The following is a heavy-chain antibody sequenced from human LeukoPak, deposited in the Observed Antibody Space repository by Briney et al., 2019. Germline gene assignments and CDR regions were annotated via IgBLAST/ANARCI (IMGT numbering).Heavy chain of an antibody. J-gene: IGHJ4*02. D-gene: IGHD2-2*01. V-gene: IGHV3-7*01. CDR3: ARDQQLLFSDY. CDR1: GFTFSSYS. CDR2: IKQDGSEK. Sequence: GGSLRLSCAASGFTFSSYSMNWVRQAPGKGLEWVANIKQDGSEKYYVDSVKGRFTISRDNAKNSLYLQMNSLRAEDTAVYYCARDQQLLFSDYWGQGTLVTVSS.